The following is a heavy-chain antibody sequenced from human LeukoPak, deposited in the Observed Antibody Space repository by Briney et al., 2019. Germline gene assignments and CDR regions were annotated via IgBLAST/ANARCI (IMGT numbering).Heavy chain of an antibody. D-gene: IGHD6-19*01. CDR3: AKDASEAVAGL. CDR2: ISYDGSNK. J-gene: IGHJ4*02. V-gene: IGHV3-30*18. Sequence: GRSLRLSCAASGFTFSSYGMHWVRQAPGKGLEWVAVISYDGSNKYYADSVKGRFTISRDNSKNTLYLQMNSLRAEDTAVYYCAKDASEAVAGLWGQGTLVTVSS. CDR1: GFTFSSYG.